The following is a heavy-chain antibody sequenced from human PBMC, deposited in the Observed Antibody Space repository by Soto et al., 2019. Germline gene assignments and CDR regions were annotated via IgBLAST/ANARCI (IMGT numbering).Heavy chain of an antibody. CDR3: ARDTQIFDY. V-gene: IGHV1-18*04. CDR2: ISDYNGNR. J-gene: IGHJ4*02. Sequence: ASVKVSCKASGYTFTSYGISWVRQAPGQGLEWMGWISDYNGNRNYAQKFQGRVTMTTDTSTSTAYMELRSLRSDDTAVYYCARDTQIFDYWGQGTLVNVSS. CDR1: GYTFTSYG.